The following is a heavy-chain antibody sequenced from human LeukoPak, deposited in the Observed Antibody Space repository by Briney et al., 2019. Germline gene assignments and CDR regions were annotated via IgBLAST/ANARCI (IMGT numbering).Heavy chain of an antibody. CDR3: ARRSGSYSL. V-gene: IGHV4-34*01. CDR2: INHSGRT. CDR1: GGSFSTYY. J-gene: IGHJ4*02. Sequence: SETLSLTCVVYGGSFSTYYWSWIRQPPGKGLEWIGEINHSGRTNYNPSLKSRVTISVDTSKNQFALKLSSVTATDTAVYFCARRSGSYSLWGQGTLVTVSS. D-gene: IGHD3-10*01.